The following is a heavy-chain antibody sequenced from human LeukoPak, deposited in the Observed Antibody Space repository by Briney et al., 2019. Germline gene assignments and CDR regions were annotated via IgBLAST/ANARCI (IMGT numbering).Heavy chain of an antibody. Sequence: PSETLSLTCTVSGGSISSYYWSWIRQPPGKGLEWIGYIYYSGSTNYNPSLKSRVTISVDTSKQFSLKLSSVTAADTAVYYCARQSPGYYMDVWGKGPTVTVSS. CDR2: IYYSGST. CDR1: GGSISSYY. CDR3: ARQSPGYYMDV. J-gene: IGHJ6*03. V-gene: IGHV4-59*08.